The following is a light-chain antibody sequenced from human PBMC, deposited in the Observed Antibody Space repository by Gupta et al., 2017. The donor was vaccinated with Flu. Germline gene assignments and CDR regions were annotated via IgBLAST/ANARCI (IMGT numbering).Light chain of an antibody. J-gene: IGKJ4*01. Sequence: EIVLTQSPATLSLSPGARPTPSCRPIQSVTTYLAWFQQKPGQAPRLLIYDAANRVTGITARFSGSGYGTDVTLTISSREQEDFAVYYCQQRSNWPQPTFGGGTKVEIK. CDR3: QQRSNWPQPT. CDR2: DAA. V-gene: IGKV3-11*01. CDR1: QSVTTY.